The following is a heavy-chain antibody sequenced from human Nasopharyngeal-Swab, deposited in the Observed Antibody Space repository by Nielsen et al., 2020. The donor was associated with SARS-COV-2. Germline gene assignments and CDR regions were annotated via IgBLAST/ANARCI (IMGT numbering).Heavy chain of an antibody. D-gene: IGHD4-17*01. J-gene: IGHJ4*02. CDR2: ITWNGGSI. V-gene: IGHV3-20*04. Sequence: GGSLRLSCAASGFIFVDYAMNWVRQAPGKGLEWVSGITWNGGSIGYAESVKGRFTISRDSAKNSLYLQMNSLRAEDTALYYCARDKSSTVTTFDYWGQGTLVTVSS. CDR1: GFIFVDYA. CDR3: ARDKSSTVTTFDY.